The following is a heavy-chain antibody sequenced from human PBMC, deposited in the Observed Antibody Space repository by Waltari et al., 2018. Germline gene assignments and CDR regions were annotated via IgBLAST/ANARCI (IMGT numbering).Heavy chain of an antibody. CDR1: GFTFRNYE. CDR3: ARVSYYGSGNYGMDV. D-gene: IGHD3-10*01. CDR2: ISSDGRTT. V-gene: IGHV3-48*03. Sequence: EVQLVESGGGLVQPGGSLRLSCAASGFTFRNYEMNWVRQAPGKGLEWVSYISSDGRTTYYADSVKGRFTIPRDNANNSLYLQMNSLRGEDTAVYYCARVSYYGSGNYGMDVWGQGTTVTVSS. J-gene: IGHJ6*02.